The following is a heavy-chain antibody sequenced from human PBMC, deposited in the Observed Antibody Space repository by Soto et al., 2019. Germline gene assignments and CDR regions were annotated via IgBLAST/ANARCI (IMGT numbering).Heavy chain of an antibody. V-gene: IGHV1-69*06. CDR3: ARVVVVVPAAFRGGMDV. CDR2: IIPIFGTA. CDR1: GGTFSSYA. Sequence: SVKVSCKASGGTFSSYAISWVRQAPGQGLEWMGGIIPIFGTANYAQKFQGRVTITADKSTSTAYMELSSLRSEDTAVYYCARVVVVVPAAFRGGMDVWGQGTTVTVSS. D-gene: IGHD2-2*01. J-gene: IGHJ6*02.